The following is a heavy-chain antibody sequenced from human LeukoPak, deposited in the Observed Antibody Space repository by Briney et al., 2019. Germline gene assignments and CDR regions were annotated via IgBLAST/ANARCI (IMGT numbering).Heavy chain of an antibody. CDR2: IDDGGNT. Sequence: SETLSPTCSVYGGSFSDYFWSWIRQSPGKGLEWIGEIDDGGNTNYNPSLISRVIVSMEKSKKQFSLVMRSVTAADTAVYYCARFSRITWGDWGDAFDIWGQGTTVIVSS. CDR1: GGSFSDYF. V-gene: IGHV4-34*01. CDR3: ARFSRITWGDWGDAFDI. J-gene: IGHJ3*02. D-gene: IGHD2-21*02.